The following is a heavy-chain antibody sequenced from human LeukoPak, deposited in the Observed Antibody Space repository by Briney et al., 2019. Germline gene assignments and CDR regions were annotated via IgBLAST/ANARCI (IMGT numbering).Heavy chain of an antibody. J-gene: IGHJ3*02. CDR2: ISYDGSNK. CDR1: GFTFSSYA. Sequence: GGSLRLSCAASGFTFSSYAMHWVRQAPGKGLEWVAVISYDGSNKYYADSVKGRFTIARDNSKNTLYLQMNSLRAEDAAVYYCAKDIFSSSGPYDAFDIWGQGTMVTVSS. V-gene: IGHV3-30-3*01. D-gene: IGHD3-22*01. CDR3: AKDIFSSSGPYDAFDI.